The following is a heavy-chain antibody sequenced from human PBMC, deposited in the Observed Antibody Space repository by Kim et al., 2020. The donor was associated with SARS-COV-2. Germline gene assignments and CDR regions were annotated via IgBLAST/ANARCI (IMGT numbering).Heavy chain of an antibody. CDR3: TAEEGRGVIISRVDY. Sequence: APVKGRFTISRDDSKNTLYLQMNSLKTEDTAVYYCTAEEGRGVIISRVDYWGQGTLVTVSS. V-gene: IGHV3-15*01. J-gene: IGHJ4*02. D-gene: IGHD3-10*01.